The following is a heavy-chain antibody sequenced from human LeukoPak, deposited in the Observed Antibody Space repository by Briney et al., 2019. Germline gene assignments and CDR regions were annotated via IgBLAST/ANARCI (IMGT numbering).Heavy chain of an antibody. CDR2: ISYDGSDK. CDR3: AKDLYDFWSGYPNDY. J-gene: IGHJ4*02. Sequence: GRSLRLSCAASGFTFSSYGMHWVRQAPGKGLEWVAVISYDGSDKYYADSVKGRFTISRDNSKNTLYLQMNSLRAEDTAVYYCAKDLYDFWSGYPNDYWGQGTLVTVSS. CDR1: GFTFSSYG. V-gene: IGHV3-30*18. D-gene: IGHD3-3*01.